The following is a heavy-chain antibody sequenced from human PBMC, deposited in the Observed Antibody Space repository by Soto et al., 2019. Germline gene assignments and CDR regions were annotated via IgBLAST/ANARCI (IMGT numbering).Heavy chain of an antibody. Sequence: PGGSLRLSCAASGFTFSSYAMSWVRQAPGKGLEWVSAISGSGGSTYYADSVKGRFTISRDNSKNTLYLQMNSLRAEDTAVYYCAKAGYCSGGSCYGAHYYYYYMDVWGKGTTVTVSS. D-gene: IGHD2-15*01. CDR1: GFTFSSYA. J-gene: IGHJ6*03. CDR2: ISGSGGST. CDR3: AKAGYCSGGSCYGAHYYYYYMDV. V-gene: IGHV3-23*01.